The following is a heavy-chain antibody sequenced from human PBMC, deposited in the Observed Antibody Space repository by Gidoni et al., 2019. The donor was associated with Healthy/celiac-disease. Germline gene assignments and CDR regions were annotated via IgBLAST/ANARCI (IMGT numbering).Heavy chain of an antibody. CDR3: ARGRIAAAGGSWSAFDI. V-gene: IGHV1-69*01. Sequence: QVQLVQSGAEVKKPGSSVKVSCKASGGTFSSYAISWVRQAPGQGLEWMGGIIPIFGTANYAQKFQGRVTITADESTSTAYMELSSLRSEDTAVYYCARGRIAAAGGSWSAFDIWGQGTMVTVSS. D-gene: IGHD6-13*01. CDR2: IIPIFGTA. CDR1: GGTFSSYA. J-gene: IGHJ3*02.